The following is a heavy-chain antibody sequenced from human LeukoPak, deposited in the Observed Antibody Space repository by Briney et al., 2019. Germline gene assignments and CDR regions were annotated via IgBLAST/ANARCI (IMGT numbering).Heavy chain of an antibody. CDR2: IYSDGGT. J-gene: IGHJ3*02. CDR1: GFIVSSSY. CDR3: ARYGDSSVYYSADAFDI. Sequence: GGSLRLSCAASGFIVSSSYMSWVRQAPGQGLEWVSVIYSDGGTSFAGNTYYADSVKGRFTISRDNAKNSLYLQMNSLRAEDTAVYYCARYGDSSVYYSADAFDIWGQGTMVTVSS. V-gene: IGHV3-11*04. D-gene: IGHD3-22*01.